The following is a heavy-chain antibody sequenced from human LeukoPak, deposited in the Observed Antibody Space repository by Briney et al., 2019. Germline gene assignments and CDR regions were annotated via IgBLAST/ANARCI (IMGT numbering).Heavy chain of an antibody. CDR3: ARAREQEYYDFWSGYYYWFDP. CDR2: ISYDGSNE. Sequence: PGRSLRLSCAASGFTFSSYVMRWVRQAPGKGLEWVAIISYDGSNEYYADSVKGRFTISRDNSKNTLYLQMNSLRAADTAVYYCARAREQEYYDFWSGYYYWFDPWGQGTLVTVSS. D-gene: IGHD3-3*01. J-gene: IGHJ5*02. CDR1: GFTFSSYV. V-gene: IGHV3-30*04.